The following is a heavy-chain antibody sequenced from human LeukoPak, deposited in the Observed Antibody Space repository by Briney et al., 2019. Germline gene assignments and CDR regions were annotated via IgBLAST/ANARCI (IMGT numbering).Heavy chain of an antibody. D-gene: IGHD2-15*01. CDR2: ISGYNGNT. V-gene: IGHV1-18*01. CDR1: GYTFTNYG. Sequence: ASVKVSCKASGYTFTNYGISWVRQAPGQGFEWMGWISGYNGNTNYAQKFQGRVTMTTDTSTSTAYMELNSLRSDDTAVYYCARDVGYCSGGSCYEGTLDYWGQGTLVTVSS. CDR3: ARDVGYCSGGSCYEGTLDY. J-gene: IGHJ4*02.